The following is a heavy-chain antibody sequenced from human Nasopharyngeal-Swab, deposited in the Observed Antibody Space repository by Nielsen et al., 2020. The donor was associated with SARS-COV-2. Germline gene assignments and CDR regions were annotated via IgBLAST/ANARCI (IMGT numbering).Heavy chain of an antibody. V-gene: IGHV3-74*01. Sequence: GESLKISCAASGFTFSSYWMHWVRQAPGKGLVWVSRINSDGSSTSYADSVKGRFTISRDNSKNSPYLQMNSLRTEDTALYYCAKDMVRGAEPDAFDIWGQGTMVTVSS. CDR2: INSDGSST. J-gene: IGHJ3*02. D-gene: IGHD3-10*01. CDR3: AKDMVRGAEPDAFDI. CDR1: GFTFSSYW.